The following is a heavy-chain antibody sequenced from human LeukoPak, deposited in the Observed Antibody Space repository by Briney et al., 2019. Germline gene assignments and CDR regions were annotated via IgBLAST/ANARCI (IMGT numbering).Heavy chain of an antibody. D-gene: IGHD6-13*01. CDR1: GFNFSNFA. V-gene: IGHV3-30*01. J-gene: IGHJ4*02. CDR2: MSYDGSQ. CDR3: ARVLIGAAGCIDS. Sequence: GGSLRLSCAASGFNFSNFAMHWVRQAPGKGPEWVSFMSYDGSQYHADSVKGRFTISRDNSKNTLFLQMNSLRVEDTAVYYCARVLIGAAGCIDSWGQGTLVTVSS.